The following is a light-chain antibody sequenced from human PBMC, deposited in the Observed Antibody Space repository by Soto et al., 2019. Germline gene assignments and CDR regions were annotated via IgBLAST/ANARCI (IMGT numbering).Light chain of an antibody. V-gene: IGKV3-11*01. CDR2: DAS. J-gene: IGKJ2*01. CDR1: QSLSSY. Sequence: EIVLTQSPATLSLSPGERATLSCRASQSLSSYLAWYQQKPGQAPRLLIYDASNRATGIPARFSGSGSGTDFTLTISSPEPQDFAVYYCQQRSNWPRTFGQGTKLEIK. CDR3: QQRSNWPRT.